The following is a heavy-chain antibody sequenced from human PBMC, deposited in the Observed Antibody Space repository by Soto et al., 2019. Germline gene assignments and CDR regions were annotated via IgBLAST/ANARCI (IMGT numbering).Heavy chain of an antibody. CDR1: GFTFSSYA. CDR2: INNSGGRT. Sequence: EVQVLESGGGLVQPGGSLRLSCAASGFTFSSYAMTWVRQAPGKGLEWVSTINNSGGRTFYAGSVKGRFTSSRDDSKNPLYLQMNSLRADDTAFYYCARDASYSLPPDAYDIWGQGTMVTVSS. J-gene: IGHJ3*02. CDR3: ARDASYSLPPDAYDI. V-gene: IGHV3-23*01. D-gene: IGHD3-16*02.